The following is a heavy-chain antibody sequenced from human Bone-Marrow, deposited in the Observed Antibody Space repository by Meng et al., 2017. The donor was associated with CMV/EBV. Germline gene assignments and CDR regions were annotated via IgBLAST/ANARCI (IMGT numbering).Heavy chain of an antibody. V-gene: IGHV6-1*01. Sequence: SESRSPTSAIAGDSISSNNVAWDWIRQSPSRGLEWRGRTYYWSKWSNDYAVSVKSRITLNPDASKNQFSLQLNSVTPDDTVLYYCARGKMSAFDVWGQGTMVTVSS. CDR2: TYYWSKWSN. J-gene: IGHJ3*01. CDR1: GDSISSNNVA. CDR3: ARGKMSAFDV.